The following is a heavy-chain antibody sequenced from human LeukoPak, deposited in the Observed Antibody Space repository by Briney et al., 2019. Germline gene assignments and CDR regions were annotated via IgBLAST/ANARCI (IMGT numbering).Heavy chain of an antibody. CDR3: AQNRGFSLGDN. CDR2: IYHSGST. J-gene: IGHJ4*02. CDR1: GGSISSSNW. V-gene: IGHV4-4*02. Sequence: SGTLSLTCAVSGGSISSSNWWSWVRQPPGKGLEWVGEIYHSGSTNYNPSLKSRVTISVDKSKNQFSLKLTSVTAADTAVYYCAQNRGFSLGDNWGQGTLVIVS. D-gene: IGHD5-12*01.